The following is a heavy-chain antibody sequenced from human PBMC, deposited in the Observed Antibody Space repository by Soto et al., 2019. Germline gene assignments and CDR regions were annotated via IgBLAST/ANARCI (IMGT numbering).Heavy chain of an antibody. CDR3: VRDRYCSGGSCYESEWDWFDP. CDR1: GFTFSDYY. V-gene: IGHV3-11*04. J-gene: IGHJ5*02. D-gene: IGHD2-15*01. CDR2: ISSSGSTI. Sequence: QVQLVESGGGLVKPGGSLRLSCAASGFTFSDYYMSWIRQAPGKGLEWVSYISSSGSTIYYADSVKGRFTISRDNAKYSLYLQMNSLRAADTAVYYCVRDRYCSGGSCYESEWDWFDPWGQGTLVTVSS.